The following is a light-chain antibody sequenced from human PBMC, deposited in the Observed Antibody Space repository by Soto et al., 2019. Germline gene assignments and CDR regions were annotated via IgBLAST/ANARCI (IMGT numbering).Light chain of an antibody. CDR2: DAS. CDR3: QQGGNWPLT. Sequence: EIVLTQSPATLSLSPGEGATVSCRASQSVSSHLAWYQQKRGQAPRLLIYDASSRASGIPARFSGRGSGTDFTLTISYLEPEAFAIYYCQQGGNWPLTFGQGTRLEIK. J-gene: IGKJ5*01. CDR1: QSVSSH. V-gene: IGKV3-11*01.